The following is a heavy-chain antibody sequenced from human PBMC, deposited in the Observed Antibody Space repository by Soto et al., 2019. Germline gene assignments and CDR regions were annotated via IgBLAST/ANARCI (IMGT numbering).Heavy chain of an antibody. CDR1: GFTLSSYG. V-gene: IGHV3-30*18. D-gene: IGHD4-17*01. CDR3: AKIKVPTVTPYYYGMDV. CDR2: ISYDGSNK. J-gene: IGHJ6*02. Sequence: PGGSMRLSCAASGFTLSSYGMHWVRQAPGKGLEWVAVISYDGSNKYYADSVKGRFTISRDNSKNTLYLQMNSLRAEDTAVYYCAKIKVPTVTPYYYGMDVWGQGTTVTVSS.